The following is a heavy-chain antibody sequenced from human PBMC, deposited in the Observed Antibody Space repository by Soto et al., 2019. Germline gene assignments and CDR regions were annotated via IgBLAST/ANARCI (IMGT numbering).Heavy chain of an antibody. Sequence: HVQLVQSGTEVKKPGASVRVSCMVSGYPFTTYYIHWVRQAPGQGLEWMGWIDPRSGGTVYEQKFQGRVTMTRYTSISTVYMDLSGLTSYDTALYYCATDDYGIFPYWGQGSLVTVSS. V-gene: IGHV1-2*02. D-gene: IGHD3-10*01. CDR1: GYPFTTYY. J-gene: IGHJ4*02. CDR2: IDPRSGGT. CDR3: ATDDYGIFPY.